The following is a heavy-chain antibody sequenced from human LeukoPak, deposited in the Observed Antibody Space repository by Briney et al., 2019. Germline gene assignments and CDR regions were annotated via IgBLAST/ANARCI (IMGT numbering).Heavy chain of an antibody. D-gene: IGHD4-17*01. V-gene: IGHV4-59*08. CDR2: ISYSGST. CDR1: GGSINNYY. CDR3: ARHEAMTTYDY. Sequence: SETLSLTCAVSGGSINNYYWSWIRQPPGKGLEWIGCISYSGSTNYNASLRSRVTISVDTFKNQFSLNLNSVTAADTAVYYCARHEAMTTYDYWGQGTLVTVSS. J-gene: IGHJ4*02.